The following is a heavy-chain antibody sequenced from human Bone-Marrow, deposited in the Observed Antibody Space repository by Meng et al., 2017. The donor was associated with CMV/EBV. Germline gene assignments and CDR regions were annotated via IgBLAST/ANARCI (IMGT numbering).Heavy chain of an antibody. J-gene: IGHJ5*02. D-gene: IGHD3-10*01. Sequence: SDPLSLTFAVFGGSFSGYYWSWIRQPPGKGLEWIAEINDSGRTNYKSSLRSRVTISVDTSNSHVSLKVKSVTAADTAVYYCARCPQYYSGSGSYFDPWGPGSLVTVSS. CDR2: INDSGRT. CDR1: GGSFSGYY. CDR3: ARCPQYYSGSGSYFDP. V-gene: IGHV4-34*01.